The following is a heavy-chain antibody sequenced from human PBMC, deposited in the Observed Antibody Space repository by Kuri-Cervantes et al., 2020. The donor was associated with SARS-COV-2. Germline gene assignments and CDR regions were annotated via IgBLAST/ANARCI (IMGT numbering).Heavy chain of an antibody. J-gene: IGHJ4*02. CDR1: GFTFSSYA. CDR2: ISGSGGST. Sequence: GESLKISCAAPGFTFSSYAMSWVRQAPGKGLEWVSAISGSGGSTYYADSVKGRFTISRDNSKNTLYLQMNSLRAEDTAVYYCAKDPGFRELLYYFDYWGQGTLVTVSS. D-gene: IGHD3-10*01. V-gene: IGHV3-23*01. CDR3: AKDPGFRELLYYFDY.